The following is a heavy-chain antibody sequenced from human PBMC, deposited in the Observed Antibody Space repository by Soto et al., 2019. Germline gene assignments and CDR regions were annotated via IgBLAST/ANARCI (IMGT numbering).Heavy chain of an antibody. D-gene: IGHD2-21*01. CDR2: IKSKVDGGTT. Sequence: VQLVXXGXGXXXXXGXLXXSCAASGFGFSDAWMNWVRQAPGKGPEWVGRIKSKVDGGTTDYATPVKGRFTISRDDSKNTLYLQMNSVKTEDAAVYYCTTNHYSWDFDHWGQGSLVTVSS. CDR1: GFGFSDAW. V-gene: IGHV3-15*07. J-gene: IGHJ4*02. CDR3: TTNHYSWDFDH.